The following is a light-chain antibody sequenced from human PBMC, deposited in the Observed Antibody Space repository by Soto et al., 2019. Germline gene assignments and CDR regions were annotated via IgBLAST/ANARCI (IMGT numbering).Light chain of an antibody. CDR3: ETWDSNTLWV. CDR2: LEGSGSY. Sequence: QAVVTQSSSASASLGSSVKLTCTLSSGHRSYIIAWHQQQPGKAPRYLMKLEGSGSYNKGSGVPDRFSGSSSGADRYLTISNLQFEDEADYYCETWDSNTLWVFGGGTKLTVL. J-gene: IGLJ3*02. V-gene: IGLV4-60*02. CDR1: SGHRSYI.